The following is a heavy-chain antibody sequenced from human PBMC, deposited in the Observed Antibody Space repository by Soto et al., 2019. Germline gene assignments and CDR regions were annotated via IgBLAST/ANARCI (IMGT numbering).Heavy chain of an antibody. Sequence: QVQLVQSGAEVKKPGASVKVSCKASGYTFPNYGITWVRQAPGQGLEWMGWISAYKTNIKYAQKFQGRVTLTTDTSKSTAYMELRSLRSDDTAIYYCVRDLDGSGAYYTDFWGQGTLVTVSS. CDR2: ISAYKTNI. D-gene: IGHD3-10*01. CDR3: VRDLDGSGAYYTDF. V-gene: IGHV1-18*01. J-gene: IGHJ4*02. CDR1: GYTFPNYG.